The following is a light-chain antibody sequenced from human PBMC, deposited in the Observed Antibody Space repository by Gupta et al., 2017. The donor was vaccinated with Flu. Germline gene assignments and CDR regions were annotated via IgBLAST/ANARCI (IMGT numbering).Light chain of an antibody. V-gene: IGKV3-11*01. CDR2: DAS. Sequence: EIVLTQSPATLSLSPGERATLSCRASQSVSSYLAWYQQKPGQAPRLLIYDASNRATGIPARFSGSGCGTDFTLTISSREPEDFAVYYCQQPSNWPPITFGQGTPLEIK. CDR3: QQPSNWPPIT. J-gene: IGKJ5*01. CDR1: QSVSSY.